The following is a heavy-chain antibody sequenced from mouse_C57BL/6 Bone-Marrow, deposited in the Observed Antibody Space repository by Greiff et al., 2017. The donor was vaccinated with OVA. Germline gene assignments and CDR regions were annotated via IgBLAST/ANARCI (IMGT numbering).Heavy chain of an antibody. J-gene: IGHJ2*01. CDR3: ARHENYGSFDY. D-gene: IGHD1-1*01. CDR1: GFTFSDYG. V-gene: IGHV5-15*01. Sequence: EVKLVESGGGLVQPGGSLKLSCAASGFTFSDYGMAWVRQAPRKGPEWVAFLSNLAYSIYYADTVTGRFTISRENAKNTLYLEMSSLRSEDTAMYYCARHENYGSFDYWGQGTTLTVSS. CDR2: LSNLAYSI.